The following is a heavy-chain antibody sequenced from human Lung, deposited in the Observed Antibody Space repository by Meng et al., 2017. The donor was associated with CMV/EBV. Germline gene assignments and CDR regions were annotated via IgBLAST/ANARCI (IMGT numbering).Heavy chain of an antibody. CDR1: GGTFSSYT. CDR3: AKTFAREWLFMGEYGMDV. CDR2: IIPILGTA. Sequence: SVXVSXKASGGTFSSYTFSWVRQVPGQGLEWMGRIIPILGTANYAQRFQGRVTITADKSTGTAYMELNALTSEDTAIYYCAKTFAREWLFMGEYGMDVWGHGXTVTGS. D-gene: IGHD3-3*01. J-gene: IGHJ6*02. V-gene: IGHV1-69*08.